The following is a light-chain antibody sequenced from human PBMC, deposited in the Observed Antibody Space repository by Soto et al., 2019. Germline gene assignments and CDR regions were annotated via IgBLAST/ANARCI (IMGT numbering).Light chain of an antibody. CDR3: QQAASFPIT. Sequence: IQLTQSPSYVSASVGERVTITCRASQGIKNWLAWYQQKPGKAPNLLIYTGSSLQSGVPSRFSGSGSGTDFTLTINSLQPEDFATYYCQQAASFPITFGQGTRLEI. J-gene: IGKJ5*01. CDR1: QGIKNW. V-gene: IGKV1-12*01. CDR2: TGS.